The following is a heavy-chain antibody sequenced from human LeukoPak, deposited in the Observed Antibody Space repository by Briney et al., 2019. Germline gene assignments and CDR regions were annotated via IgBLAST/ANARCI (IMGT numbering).Heavy chain of an antibody. CDR1: GFTFSSYG. V-gene: IGHV3-33*01. Sequence: PGGSLRLSCAASGFTFSSYGMHWVRQAPGKGLEWVAVIWYDGSNKYYADSVKGRFTISRDNSKNTLYLQMNSPRAEDTAVYYCAREWGGTTGTTLAFDIWGQGTMVTVSS. D-gene: IGHD1-1*01. J-gene: IGHJ3*02. CDR2: IWYDGSNK. CDR3: AREWGGTTGTTLAFDI.